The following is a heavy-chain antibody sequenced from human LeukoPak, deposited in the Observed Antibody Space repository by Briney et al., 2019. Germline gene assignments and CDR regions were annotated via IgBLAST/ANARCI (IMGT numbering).Heavy chain of an antibody. CDR3: ARDDTYSSSSGGAHSAFDI. CDR1: GGTFSSYA. CDR2: IIPIFGTA. V-gene: IGHV1-69*05. D-gene: IGHD6-6*01. J-gene: IGHJ3*02. Sequence: ASVKVSCKASGGTFSSYAISWVRQAPGQGLEWMGGIIPIFGTANYAQKFQGRVTITTDESTSTAYMELSSLRSEDTAVYYCARDDTYSSSSGGAHSAFDIWGQGTMVTVSS.